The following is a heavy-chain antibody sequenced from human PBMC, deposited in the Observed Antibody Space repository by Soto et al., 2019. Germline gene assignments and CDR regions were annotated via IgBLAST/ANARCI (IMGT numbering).Heavy chain of an antibody. Sequence: QVQLQESGPGLVKPSETLSLTCTVSGGSISSYYWSWIRQPPGKGLEWIGYIYYSGSTNYNPSLKSRVTISVDTSKNQFSLKLNSMTAADTAVNYCARHNYGSGSTYFDYWGQGTLVTVSS. CDR2: IYYSGST. J-gene: IGHJ4*02. V-gene: IGHV4-59*08. CDR1: GGSISSYY. D-gene: IGHD3-10*01. CDR3: ARHNYGSGSTYFDY.